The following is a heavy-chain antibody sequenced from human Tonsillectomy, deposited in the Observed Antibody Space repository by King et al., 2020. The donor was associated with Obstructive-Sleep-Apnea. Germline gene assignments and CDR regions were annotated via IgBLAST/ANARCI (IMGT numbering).Heavy chain of an antibody. Sequence: QLVQSGGGLLQPGRSLRLSCASSVFSFSVYAVHCGRDAPGKGLGGVSGIIWDIVIIAYTESVRGRFTISRDNAKNSLYLQMHSVRAEETALYYCAKASLNLYDILTGYFDYWGQGTLVTVSS. CDR1: VFSFSVYA. V-gene: IGHV3-9*01. J-gene: IGHJ4*02. D-gene: IGHD3-9*01. CDR2: IIWDIVII. CDR3: AKASLNLYDILTGYFDY.